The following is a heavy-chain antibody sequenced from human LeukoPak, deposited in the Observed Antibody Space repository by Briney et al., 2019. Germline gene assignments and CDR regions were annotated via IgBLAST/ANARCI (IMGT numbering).Heavy chain of an antibody. CDR3: ARVGEGELGNWFDP. CDR2: IYANGNT. D-gene: IGHD3-10*01. Sequence: GGSLSLSCAVSGFTVSDNYITWVRQAPGEGLEWVSVIYANGNTYYGDSMQGRLTISRDKSKNTVFLQMNSLRVEDTAMYYCARVGEGELGNWFDPWGQGTLVTVSS. V-gene: IGHV3-53*01. J-gene: IGHJ5*02. CDR1: GFTVSDNY.